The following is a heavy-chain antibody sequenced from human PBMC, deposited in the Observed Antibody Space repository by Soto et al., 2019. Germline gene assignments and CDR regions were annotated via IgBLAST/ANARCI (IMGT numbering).Heavy chain of an antibody. CDR3: ARTSDFGFRDWFDP. D-gene: IGHD3-3*01. CDR2: IYYRGST. CDR1: GGSISSSGYH. V-gene: IGHV4-31*03. Sequence: QVQLQESGPGLVKPGQTLSLTCTVSGGSISSSGYHWSWIRQHPGKGLEWIGYIYYRGSTYYNPSLKSRVTISVDTSKNQFSLNLSSVTAADTAVYYCARTSDFGFRDWFDPWGQGTLVTVSS. J-gene: IGHJ5*02.